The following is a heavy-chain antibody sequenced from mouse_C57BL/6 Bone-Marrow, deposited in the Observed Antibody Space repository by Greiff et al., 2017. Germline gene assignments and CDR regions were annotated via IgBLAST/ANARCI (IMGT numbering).Heavy chain of an antibody. CDR2: IDPEDGDT. CDR3: AGEDYGSSFYWYFDV. V-gene: IGHV14-2*01. D-gene: IGHD1-1*01. CDR1: GFNIKDYY. Sequence: EVQVVESGAELVKPGASVKLSCTASGFNIKDYYMHWVKQRTEQGLEWIGRIDPEDGDTNYAPKFQGKATITADTSSNTAYLQLSSLTSEDTAVYYGAGEDYGSSFYWYFDVWGTGTTVTVSS. J-gene: IGHJ1*03.